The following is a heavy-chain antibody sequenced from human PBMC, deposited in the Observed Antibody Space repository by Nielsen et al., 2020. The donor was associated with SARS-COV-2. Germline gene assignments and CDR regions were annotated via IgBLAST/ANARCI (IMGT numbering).Heavy chain of an antibody. CDR3: ARDSLFYGSGSYYIRGAFDI. J-gene: IGHJ3*02. CDR2: IYYSGST. Sequence: WIRQPPGKGLEWIGSIYYSGSTYYNPSLKSRVTISVDTSKNQFSLKLSSVTAADTAVYYCARDSLFYGSGSYYIRGAFDIWGQGTMVTVSS. V-gene: IGHV4-39*07. D-gene: IGHD3-10*01.